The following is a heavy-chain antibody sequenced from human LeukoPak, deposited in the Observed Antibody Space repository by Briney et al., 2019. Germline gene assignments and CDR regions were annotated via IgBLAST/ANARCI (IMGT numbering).Heavy chain of an antibody. CDR1: GGSFSGYY. V-gene: IGHV4-34*01. CDR2: INHSGST. J-gene: IGHJ4*02. D-gene: IGHD3-22*01. CDR3: ASGPAHYDSSGYLI. Sequence: SETLSLTCAVYGGSFSGYYWSWIRQPPGKGLEWIGEINHSGSTNYNPSLKSRVTISVDTSKNQFSLKLSSVTAADTAVYYCASGPAHYDSSGYLIWGQGTLVTVSS.